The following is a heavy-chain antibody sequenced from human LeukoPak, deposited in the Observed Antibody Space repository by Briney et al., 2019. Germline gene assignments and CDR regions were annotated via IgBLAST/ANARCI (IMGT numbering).Heavy chain of an antibody. J-gene: IGHJ6*02. V-gene: IGHV4-4*07. CDR1: GGSISSYY. CDR2: IYTSGST. CDR3: ARDSNSVVVPAAKYGMDV. D-gene: IGHD2-2*01. Sequence: RPSETLSLTCTVSGGSISSYYWSWIRQPAGKGLEWIGRIYTSGSTNYNPSLKSRVTMSVDTSKNQFSLKLSSVTAADTAVYYCARDSNSVVVPAAKYGMDVWGQGTTVTVSS.